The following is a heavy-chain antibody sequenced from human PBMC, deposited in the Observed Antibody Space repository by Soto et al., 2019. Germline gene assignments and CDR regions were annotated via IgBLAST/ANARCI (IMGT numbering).Heavy chain of an antibody. CDR2: INGYNGNT. D-gene: IGHD4-17*01. J-gene: IGHJ4*02. CDR1: GYTFTSYA. V-gene: IGHV1-18*01. CDR3: ARDVAYGLIDG. Sequence: QVQLVQSGGEVKKPGASVKVSCKASGYTFTSYAISWVRQAPGQGREWVGWINGYNGNTNYAQKVQGRVTMTTDTSTSTAYMELRSLRSDDTAVYYCARDVAYGLIDGWGQGTLVTVSS.